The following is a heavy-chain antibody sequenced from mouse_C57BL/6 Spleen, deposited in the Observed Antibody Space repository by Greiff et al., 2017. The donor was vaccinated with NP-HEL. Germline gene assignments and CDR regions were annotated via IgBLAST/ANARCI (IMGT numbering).Heavy chain of an antibody. Sequence: VQLQQSGPVLVKPGASVKMSCKASGYTFTDYYMNWVKQSHGKSLEWIGVINPYNGGTSYNQKFKGKATLTVDKSSSTAYMELNSLTSEDSAVYYCARRIYDGYYWYFDVWGTGTTVTVSS. CDR1: GYTFTDYY. D-gene: IGHD2-3*01. J-gene: IGHJ1*03. CDR2: INPYNGGT. V-gene: IGHV1-19*01. CDR3: ARRIYDGYYWYFDV.